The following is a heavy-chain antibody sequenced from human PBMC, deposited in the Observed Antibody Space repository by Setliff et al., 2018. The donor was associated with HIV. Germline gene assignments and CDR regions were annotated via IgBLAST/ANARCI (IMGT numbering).Heavy chain of an antibody. CDR2: ISGLTGEV. V-gene: IGHV1-18*04. CDR3: AYYHPV. J-gene: IGHJ4*02. CDR1: GYDFSSYS. Sequence: GASVKVSCKASGYDFSSYSMMWVRQTPGQGLEWLGWISGLTGEVRLAKEFQGRVTLTTSAYTAYMELKSLRSEDRGVYYCAYYHPVWGQGTLVTVSS. D-gene: IGHD3-22*01.